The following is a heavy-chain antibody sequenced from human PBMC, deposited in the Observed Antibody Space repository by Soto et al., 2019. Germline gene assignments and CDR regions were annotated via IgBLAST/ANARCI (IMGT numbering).Heavy chain of an antibody. CDR1: GFTFSSYW. D-gene: IGHD6-13*01. Sequence: PGGSLRLSCAASGFTFSSYWMHWVRQAPGKGLGWVSRINSDGSSTSYADSVKGRFTISRDNAKNTLYLQMNSLRAEGTAVYYCARGPPLADSSSWYGWFGPWGQGTLVTVSS. J-gene: IGHJ5*02. CDR3: ARGPPLADSSSWYGWFGP. V-gene: IGHV3-74*01. CDR2: INSDGSST.